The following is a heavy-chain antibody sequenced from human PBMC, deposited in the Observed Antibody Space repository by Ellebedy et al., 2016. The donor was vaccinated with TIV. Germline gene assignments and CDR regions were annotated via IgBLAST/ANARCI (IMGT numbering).Heavy chain of an antibody. CDR1: GGSISNSGYY. V-gene: IGHV4-39*01. J-gene: IGHJ2*01. D-gene: IGHD3-22*01. CDR2: IYYEGNT. Sequence: GSLRLSCNVSGGSISNSGYYWGWIRQPPGKGLDWIGTIYYEGNTYYNPSLKSRVTISVDTSKKQFSLNLSSVTAADTGIYYCARNVLVFTFDKWYSDLWGRGTLVIVSS. CDR3: ARNVLVFTFDKWYSDL.